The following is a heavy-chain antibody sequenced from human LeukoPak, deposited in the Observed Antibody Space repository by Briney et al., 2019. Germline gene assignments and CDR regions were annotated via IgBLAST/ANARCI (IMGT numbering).Heavy chain of an antibody. J-gene: IGHJ4*02. D-gene: IGHD5-18*01. CDR1: GFTFSSYA. V-gene: IGHV3-23*01. CDR2: ISGSGGST. CDR3: AKDLVYTAMADYFDY. Sequence: PGGSLRLSCAASGFTFSSYAMSWVRQDPGKGLEWVSAISGSGGSTYYADSVKGRFTISRDNSKNTLYLQMNSVTAEDTAVNYCAKDLVYTAMADYFDYWGQGTLVTVSS.